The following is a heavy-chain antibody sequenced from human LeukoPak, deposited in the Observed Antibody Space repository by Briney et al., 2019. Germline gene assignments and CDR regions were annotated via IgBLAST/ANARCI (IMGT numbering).Heavy chain of an antibody. CDR3: GNQSRTTVTTGGPLGFFVAF. J-gene: IGHJ4*02. CDR1: GFTFSSYG. V-gene: IGHV3-30*18. Sequence: GGSLRLSCAASGFTFSSYGMHWVRQAPGKGREWVAVISYDGSNKYYADSVKGRFTISRDNSKHTLYLQMNSLRAEDTAVYYCGNQSRTTVTTGGPLGFFVAFWGQGPLVTVPS. CDR2: ISYDGSNK. D-gene: IGHD4-11*01.